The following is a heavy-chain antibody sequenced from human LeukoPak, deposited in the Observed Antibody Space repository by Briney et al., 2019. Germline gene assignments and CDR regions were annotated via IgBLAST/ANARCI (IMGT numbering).Heavy chain of an antibody. V-gene: IGHV3-7*01. D-gene: IGHD5-12*01. CDR3: VRDGGVSGYDLLDY. J-gene: IGHJ4*02. CDR1: GFTFSHYW. CDR2: INQDGSEE. Sequence: GGSLRLAWAASGFTFSHYWMTWVRQAPGKGLEWVAQINQDGSEEYFMDSVKARFTISRDNAKNSVFLQMNSLRAEDTAVYYCVRDGGVSGYDLLDYWGQGTLVTVSS.